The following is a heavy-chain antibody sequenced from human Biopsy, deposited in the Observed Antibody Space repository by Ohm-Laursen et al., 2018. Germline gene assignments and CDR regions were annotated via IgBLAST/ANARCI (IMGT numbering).Heavy chain of an antibody. Sequence: SSVTVSCQASGGTFTMFPISWVRQAPGQGLEWMGAILPFYGTTNFAQKFQGRVTPTADGSTSTAYMELSSLRSEDTGVYYGASSDGRSGFDYWGQGTLVTVSS. CDR2: ILPFYGTT. CDR1: GGTFTMFP. J-gene: IGHJ4*02. CDR3: ASSDGRSGFDY. D-gene: IGHD3-10*01. V-gene: IGHV1-69*01.